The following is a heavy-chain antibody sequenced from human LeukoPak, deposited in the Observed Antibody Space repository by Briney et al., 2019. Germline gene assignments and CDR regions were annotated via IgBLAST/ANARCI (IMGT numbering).Heavy chain of an antibody. Sequence: GGSLRLSCAVSGFTFNNYLMHWVRQAPGKGLEWVAFISNSGSDTRYADSVKGRFTLSRDNPKNTLYVEMNSLRPEDTAVYYCAREGDSGAYGAFDYWGLGTLVTVSS. V-gene: IGHV3-30*04. CDR2: ISNSGSDT. D-gene: IGHD4-17*01. CDR1: GFTFNNYL. J-gene: IGHJ4*02. CDR3: AREGDSGAYGAFDY.